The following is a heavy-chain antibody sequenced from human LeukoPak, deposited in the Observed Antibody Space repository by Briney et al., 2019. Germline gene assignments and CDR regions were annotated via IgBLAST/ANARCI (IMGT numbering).Heavy chain of an antibody. D-gene: IGHD6-13*01. CDR2: IKQDGSEK. Sequence: GRSLRLSCAASGFTFSSYAMHWVRQAPGKGLEWVANIKQDGSEKYYVDSVKGRFTISRDNAKNSLYLQMNSLRAEDTAVYYCARDKTSSWYGDSLYSDYWGQGTLVTVSS. V-gene: IGHV3-7*01. CDR3: ARDKTSSWYGDSLYSDY. J-gene: IGHJ4*02. CDR1: GFTFSSYA.